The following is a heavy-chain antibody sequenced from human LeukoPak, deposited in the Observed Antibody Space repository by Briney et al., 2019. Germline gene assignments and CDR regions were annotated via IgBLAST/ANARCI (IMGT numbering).Heavy chain of an antibody. CDR2: ISYDGSNK. J-gene: IGHJ4*02. D-gene: IGHD3-22*01. V-gene: IGHV3-30*18. Sequence: PGRSLRLSCAASGFTFGSYGMHWVRQAPGKGLEWVAVISYDGSNKYYADSVKGRFTISRDNSKNTLYLQMNSLRAEDTAVFYCAKDHAYYYYDSSGYYDYWGQGTLVTVSS. CDR3: AKDHAYYYYDSSGYYDY. CDR1: GFTFGSYG.